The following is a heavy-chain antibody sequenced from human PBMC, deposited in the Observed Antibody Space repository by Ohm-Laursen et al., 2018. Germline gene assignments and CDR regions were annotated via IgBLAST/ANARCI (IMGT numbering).Heavy chain of an antibody. J-gene: IGHJ6*02. D-gene: IGHD2-2*01. Sequence: AASVKVSCKASGYTFTGYYMHWVRQAPGQGLEWMGWINPNSGGIKYAQKFQGRVTLTRDTSISTAYMDLSRLRSDDTAVYYCAREVRGEYYYYYYGMDVWGQGTTVTVSS. CDR3: AREVRGEYYYYYYGMDV. CDR2: INPNSGGI. CDR1: GYTFTGYY. V-gene: IGHV1-2*02.